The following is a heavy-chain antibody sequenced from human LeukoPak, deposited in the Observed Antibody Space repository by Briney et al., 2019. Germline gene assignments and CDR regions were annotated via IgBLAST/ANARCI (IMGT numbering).Heavy chain of an antibody. Sequence: PSETLSLTCTVSGGSISSYYWSWIRQPPGKGLERIGYIYYSGSTNYNPSLKSRVTISVDTSKNQFSLKLSSVTAADTAVYYCARQPHYYDSSGYYSSHYYYGMDVWGQGTTVTVSS. V-gene: IGHV4-59*08. CDR2: IYYSGST. CDR1: GGSISSYY. J-gene: IGHJ6*02. CDR3: ARQPHYYDSSGYYSSHYYYGMDV. D-gene: IGHD3-22*01.